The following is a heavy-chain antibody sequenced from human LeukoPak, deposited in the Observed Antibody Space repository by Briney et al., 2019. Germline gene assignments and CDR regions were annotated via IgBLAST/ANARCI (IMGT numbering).Heavy chain of an antibody. V-gene: IGHV4-39*07. Sequence: SETLSLTCSVSGGSISGSTYHWGWIRQSPGKGLEWIGSIYYSGRTYYNPSLKSRVTISVDTSKNQFSLKLSSVTAADTAVYYCARLEQQLDNAFDIWGQGTMVTVSS. D-gene: IGHD6-13*01. CDR3: ARLEQQLDNAFDI. CDR1: GGSISGSTYH. CDR2: IYYSGRT. J-gene: IGHJ3*02.